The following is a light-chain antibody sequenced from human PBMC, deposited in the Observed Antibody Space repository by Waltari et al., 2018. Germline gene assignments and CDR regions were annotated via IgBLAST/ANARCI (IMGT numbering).Light chain of an antibody. CDR1: QFINNY. Sequence: IQMTQSPSSLSASVGYTVTISCRASQFINNYLNWYQQKPGKAPKLLSYAASILKHGVPAKFSGSGSATDVTLTISSLQFEDIATYYCQQSYSVPLTFGQGTRVESK. V-gene: IGKV1-39*01. CDR3: QQSYSVPLT. J-gene: IGKJ1*01. CDR2: AAS.